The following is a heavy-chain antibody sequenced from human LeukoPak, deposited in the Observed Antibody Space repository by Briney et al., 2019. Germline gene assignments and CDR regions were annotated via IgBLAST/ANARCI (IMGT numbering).Heavy chain of an antibody. V-gene: IGHV4-39*01. J-gene: IGHJ4*02. D-gene: IGHD5-24*01. Sequence: SETLSLTCTVSGGSISSSDYYWGWLRQPPGKGLEWIGNIFHSGTTYYDPSLKSRVIISVDTSKNQFSLKLSSVTAADTALYYCARHNFRNGYNRPCDYWGEGTLVSVSS. CDR2: IFHSGTT. CDR3: ARHNFRNGYNRPCDY. CDR1: GGSISSSDYY.